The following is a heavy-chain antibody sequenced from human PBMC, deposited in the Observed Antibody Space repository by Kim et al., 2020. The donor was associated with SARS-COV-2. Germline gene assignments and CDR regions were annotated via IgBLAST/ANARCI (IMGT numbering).Heavy chain of an antibody. J-gene: IGHJ6*01. V-gene: IGHV3-30*04. CDR1: GFTFSSYA. CDR2: ISGDGSNK. CDR3: ARYCYDSSGYFTELDF. Sequence: GGSLRLSCAASGFTFSSYAMRWVRQAPGKGLEWVAVISGDGSNKYYADSVKGRVTISRDNSKNTVYLQMNSLRAEDTALYFCARYCYDSSGYFTELDFWG. D-gene: IGHD3-22*01.